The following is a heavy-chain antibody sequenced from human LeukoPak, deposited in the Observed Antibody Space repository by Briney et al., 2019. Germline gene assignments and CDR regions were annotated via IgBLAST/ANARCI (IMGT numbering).Heavy chain of an antibody. D-gene: IGHD2-2*01. J-gene: IGHJ3*01. Sequence: LAGGSLRLSCAASGFTFSSYAMSWVRQAPGKGLEWVSAISGSGGSTYYADSVKGRFTISRDNSKNTLFLQMNSLRAEDTAVYYCAKDRSCSGSGCNVGSWGQGTMVTVSS. CDR1: GFTFSSYA. CDR3: AKDRSCSGSGCNVGS. CDR2: ISGSGGST. V-gene: IGHV3-23*01.